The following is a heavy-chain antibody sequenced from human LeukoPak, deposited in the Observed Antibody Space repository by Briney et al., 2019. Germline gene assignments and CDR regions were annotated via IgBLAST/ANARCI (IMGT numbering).Heavy chain of an antibody. CDR3: ARDGSGDSSGYYPRPWDY. J-gene: IGHJ4*02. Sequence: ASVKVSCKASGYTFTSYGISWVRQAPGQGLEWMGWISAYNGNTNYAQKLQGRVTMTTDTSTSTAYMELRSLRSDDTAVYYCARDGSGDSSGYYPRPWDYWGQGTLVTVSS. D-gene: IGHD3-22*01. CDR2: ISAYNGNT. V-gene: IGHV1-18*01. CDR1: GYTFTSYG.